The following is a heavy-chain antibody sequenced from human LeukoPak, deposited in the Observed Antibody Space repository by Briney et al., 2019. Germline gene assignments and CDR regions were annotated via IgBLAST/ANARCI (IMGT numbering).Heavy chain of an antibody. Sequence: GGSLRLSCAASGFTFSNAWMSWVRQAPGKGLEWVGRIKSKTDGRTTDYAAPVKGRFTNSRDDSKNTLYLQMNSLKTEDTAIYCCTKTYYYGSGSLDYWGQGTLVTVSS. V-gene: IGHV3-15*01. D-gene: IGHD3-10*01. CDR3: TKTYYYGSGSLDY. J-gene: IGHJ4*02. CDR1: GFTFSNAW. CDR2: IKSKTDGRTT.